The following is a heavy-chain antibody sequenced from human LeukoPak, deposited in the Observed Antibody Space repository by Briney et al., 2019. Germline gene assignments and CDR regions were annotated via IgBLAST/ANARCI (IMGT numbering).Heavy chain of an antibody. CDR1: GFTFSSYA. CDR3: AKGGRLRMYNWFDP. V-gene: IGHV3-23*01. D-gene: IGHD4-17*01. Sequence: TGGSLRLSCAASGFTFSSYAMSWVRQAPGKGLEWVSAISGSGGSTYYADSVKGRFTISRDNSKNTLYLQMNSLRAEDTAVYYCAKGGRLRMYNWFDPWGQGTLVTVSS. CDR2: ISGSGGST. J-gene: IGHJ5*02.